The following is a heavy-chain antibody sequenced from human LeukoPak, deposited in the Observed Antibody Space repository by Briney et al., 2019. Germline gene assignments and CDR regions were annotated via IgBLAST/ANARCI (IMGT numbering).Heavy chain of an antibody. J-gene: IGHJ4*02. CDR3: ARNAGNSDVDY. D-gene: IGHD4-23*01. CDR1: GGSIASSYW. CDR2: IYHSGST. V-gene: IGHV4-4*02. Sequence: SGTLSLTCAVSGGSIASSYWWTWVRQPPGKGLEWIGEIYHSGSTNYNPSLRSRVTISVDKSDNQFSLKLNSMTAAGTAVYYCARNAGNSDVDYWGQGTLVTVSS.